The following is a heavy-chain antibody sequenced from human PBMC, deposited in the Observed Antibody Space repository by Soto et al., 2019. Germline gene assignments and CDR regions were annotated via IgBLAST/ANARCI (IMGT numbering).Heavy chain of an antibody. J-gene: IGHJ6*02. D-gene: IGHD3-10*01. CDR2: ISYDGSNK. V-gene: IGHV3-30*18. CDR3: AKDNLPRITMVPMDV. Sequence: GGSLRLSCAASGFTFSSYGMHWVRQAPGKGLEWVAVISYDGSNKYYADSVKGRFTISRDNSKNTLYLQMNSLRAEDTAVYYCAKDNLPRITMVPMDVWGQGTTVTVSS. CDR1: GFTFSSYG.